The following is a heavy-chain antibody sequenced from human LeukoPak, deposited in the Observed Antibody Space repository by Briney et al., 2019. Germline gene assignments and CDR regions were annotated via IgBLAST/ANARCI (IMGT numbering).Heavy chain of an antibody. CDR2: IGDSGGST. V-gene: IGHV3-23*01. CDR3: AKVTVTVGGSYYYMDV. Sequence: GGSLRLSCAASGLTFSNYAMTWVRQAPGKGREWGSAIGDSGGSTYYADSVKGRFTISRDNSKNTLFLQMNSLRAEDTAVYYCAKVTVTVGGSYYYMDVWGKGTTVTVSS. CDR1: GLTFSNYA. D-gene: IGHD4-17*01. J-gene: IGHJ6*03.